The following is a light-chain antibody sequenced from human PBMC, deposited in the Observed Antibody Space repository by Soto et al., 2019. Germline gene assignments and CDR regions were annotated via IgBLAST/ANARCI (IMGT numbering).Light chain of an antibody. CDR3: QSYDSTLSARYV. V-gene: IGLV1-40*01. J-gene: IGLJ1*01. Sequence: QSVLTQPPSASGIPGQRVTISCSGSNSNIRSNYVYWYQQRPGTAPKLLIFGNINRPSGVPDRFSGSKSGTSASLAITGLQAEDEGDYYCQSYDSTLSARYVFGNGTKVTVL. CDR1: NSNIRSNY. CDR2: GNI.